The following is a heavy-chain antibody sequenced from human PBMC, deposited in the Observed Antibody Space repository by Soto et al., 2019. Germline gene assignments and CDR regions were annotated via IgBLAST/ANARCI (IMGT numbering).Heavy chain of an antibody. CDR2: IAVDGGHA. CDR1: GFIFSGYA. J-gene: IGHJ5*02. CDR3: ATDPSRYRDGPPGRS. V-gene: IGHV3-30*04. Sequence: QVQLVESGGGVVQPGRSLKLSCEGSGFIFSGYAMHWVRQAPGKGLEWVSGIAVDGGHAYSADSLKGRFTISRDNFENTVYLQMNSLRPEDSALYSCATDPSRYRDGPPGRSWGQGTLVTVSS. D-gene: IGHD2-2*02.